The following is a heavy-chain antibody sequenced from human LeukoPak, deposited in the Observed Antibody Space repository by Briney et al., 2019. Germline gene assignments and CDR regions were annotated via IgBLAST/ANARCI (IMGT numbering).Heavy chain of an antibody. V-gene: IGHV5-51*01. CDR3: ARMRRPARDAFDI. CDR2: IYPADSDT. Sequence: GESLKISGKGSGYSFTNYWGGWVRQMPGKGPEWMGIIYPADSDTRYSPSFQGQVTISADKSINTAYLQWSSLKASDTAMYYCARMRRPARDAFDIWGQGTMVTVSS. CDR1: GYSFTNYW. D-gene: IGHD3-10*01. J-gene: IGHJ3*02.